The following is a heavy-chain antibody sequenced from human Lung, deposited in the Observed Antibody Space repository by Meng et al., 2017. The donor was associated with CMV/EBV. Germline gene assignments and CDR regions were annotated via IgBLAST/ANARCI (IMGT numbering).Heavy chain of an antibody. J-gene: IGHJ3*02. CDR3: AKLLGDLPDDAFDI. Sequence: ASGFTFSRYDMHWVRQAPGKGLEWVTFIWSDGSNKYYADSVKGRFTISRDNSKNTLYLQMNSLRVEDTAVYYCAKLLGDLPDDAFDIWGQGTMVTVSS. V-gene: IGHV3-33*06. CDR2: IWSDGSNK. D-gene: IGHD3-16*01. CDR1: GFTFSRYD.